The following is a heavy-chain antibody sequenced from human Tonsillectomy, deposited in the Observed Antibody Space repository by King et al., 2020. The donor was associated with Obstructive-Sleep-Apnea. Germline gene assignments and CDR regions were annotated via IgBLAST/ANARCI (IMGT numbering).Heavy chain of an antibody. Sequence: VQLVQSGGGLVQPGGSLRLSCAASGFTLTSNDISWVRQAPGKGLEWVSAIENTGVRTHYADSVKGRFIISRDSSENTLYLQMNSLRAEDTAIYYCAKVEWGTTKRLWGQGVLVTVSS. CDR2: IENTGVRT. CDR1: GFTLTSND. CDR3: AKVEWGTTKRL. D-gene: IGHD3-16*01. J-gene: IGHJ4*02. V-gene: IGHV3-23*04.